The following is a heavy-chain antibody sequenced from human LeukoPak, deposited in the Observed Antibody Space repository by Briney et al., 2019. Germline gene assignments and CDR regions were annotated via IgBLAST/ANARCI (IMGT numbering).Heavy chain of an antibody. D-gene: IGHD6-13*01. CDR2: IYYSGST. J-gene: IGHJ4*02. V-gene: IGHV4-59*01. Sequence: SETLSLTCTVSGDSISSYYWSWLRQPPGKGLEWLGYIYYSGSTNYNPSLKSRVTITVDTSKNQFSLKLSSLTAAGTAVYYCARGTYGSSWQLEHFDYWGQGTLVTVSS. CDR1: GDSISSYY. CDR3: ARGTYGSSWQLEHFDY.